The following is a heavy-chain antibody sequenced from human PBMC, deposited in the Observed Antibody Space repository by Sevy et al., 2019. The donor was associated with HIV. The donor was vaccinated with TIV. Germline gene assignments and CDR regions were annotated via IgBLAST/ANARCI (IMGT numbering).Heavy chain of an antibody. V-gene: IGHV4-34*01. CDR1: GGSFSGYY. CDR2: INHSGST. J-gene: IGHJ1*01. D-gene: IGHD3-22*01. CDR3: ARDVAGVRGSGYPEYFQH. Sequence: SETLSLTCAVYGGSFSGYYWSWIRQPPGKGLEWIGEINHSGSTNYNPSLKSRVTISVDTSKNQFSLKLSSVTAEDTAVYYCARDVAGVRGSGYPEYFQHWGQGTLVTVSS.